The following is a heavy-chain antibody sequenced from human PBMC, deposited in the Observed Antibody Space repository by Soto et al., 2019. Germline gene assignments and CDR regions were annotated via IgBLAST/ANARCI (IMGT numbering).Heavy chain of an antibody. Sequence: HVQLVQSGTEVKKPGSSVKVSCKASGASFSNYAISWVRQAPGQGLEWMGGIIPVLGTTNYAQIFQGRVTSTGAESTITAYMELSSLRLADTAVFYCTSSNIAARPSDFDLWGQGTLVNVAP. CDR1: GASFSNYA. J-gene: IGHJ4*02. D-gene: IGHD6-6*01. CDR3: TSSNIAARPSDFDL. V-gene: IGHV1-69*01. CDR2: IIPVLGTT.